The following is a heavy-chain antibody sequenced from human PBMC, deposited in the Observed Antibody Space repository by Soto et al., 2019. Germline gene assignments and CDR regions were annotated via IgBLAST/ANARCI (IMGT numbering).Heavy chain of an antibody. D-gene: IGHD3-16*01. CDR2: IYYSGST. CDR3: ARTQLGSFDI. Sequence: SETLSLTFTVSGGTISSSSYYWGWIRQPPGRGLEWIGSIYYSGSTYYNPSLKSRVTMSVDTSKNHFSLRLRSGTAADTAVYYCARTQLGSFDIWGQGTMVTVSS. V-gene: IGHV4-39*02. J-gene: IGHJ3*02. CDR1: GGTISSSSYY.